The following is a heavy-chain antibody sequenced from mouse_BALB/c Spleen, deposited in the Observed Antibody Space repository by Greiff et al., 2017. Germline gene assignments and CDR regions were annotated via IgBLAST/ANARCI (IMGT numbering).Heavy chain of an antibody. CDR2: INPSTGYT. V-gene: IGHV1-7*01. D-gene: IGHD4-1*01. J-gene: IGHJ3*01. Sequence: QVQLQQSGAELAKPGASVKMSCKASGYTFTSYWMHWVKQRPGQGLEWIGYINPSTGYTEYNQKFKDKATLTADKSSSTAYMQLSSLTSEDSAVYYCAPNWDVRAYWGQGTLVTVSA. CDR3: APNWDVRAY. CDR1: GYTFTSYW.